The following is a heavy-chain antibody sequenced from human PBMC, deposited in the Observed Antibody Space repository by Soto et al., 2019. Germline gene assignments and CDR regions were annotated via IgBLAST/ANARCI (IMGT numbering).Heavy chain of an antibody. CDR2: IYYSGST. V-gene: IGHV4-31*03. Sequence: SETLSLTCTVSGGSISSGGYYWSWIRQHPGKGLEWIGYIYYSGSTYYNPSLKGRVTISVDTSKNQFSLKLSSVTAADTAVYYCARAVYGDYLEYFQHWGQGTLVTVSS. CDR3: ARAVYGDYLEYFQH. D-gene: IGHD4-17*01. J-gene: IGHJ1*01. CDR1: GGSISSGGYY.